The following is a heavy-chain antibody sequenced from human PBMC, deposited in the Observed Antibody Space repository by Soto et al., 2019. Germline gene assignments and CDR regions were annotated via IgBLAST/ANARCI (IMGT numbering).Heavy chain of an antibody. CDR2: ISYDGSNE. D-gene: IGHD3-22*01. CDR1: GFTFSSYA. V-gene: IGHV3-30-3*01. J-gene: IGHJ4*02. CDR3: ARDIDYYDSSGYQDY. Sequence: GGSLRLSCAASGFTFSSYAMHWVRKAPGKGLEWVAAISYDGSNEYYADSVKGRFTISRDNSKNTLYLQMNSLRAEDTAVYYCARDIDYYDSSGYQDYWGQGALVTVSS.